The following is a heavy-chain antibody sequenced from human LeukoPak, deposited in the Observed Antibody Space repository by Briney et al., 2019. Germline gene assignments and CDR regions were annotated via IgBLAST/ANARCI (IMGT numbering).Heavy chain of an antibody. J-gene: IGHJ4*02. CDR2: ISGSGGST. V-gene: IGHV3-23*01. D-gene: IGHD3-22*01. Sequence: GRSLRLSCAAPGFTFSSYAMSWVRQAPGKGLEWVSAISGSGGSTYYADSVKGRFTISRDNSKNTLYLQMNSLRAEDTAVYYCAKDSDSSGPLRYWGQGTLVTVSS. CDR1: GFTFSSYA. CDR3: AKDSDSSGPLRY.